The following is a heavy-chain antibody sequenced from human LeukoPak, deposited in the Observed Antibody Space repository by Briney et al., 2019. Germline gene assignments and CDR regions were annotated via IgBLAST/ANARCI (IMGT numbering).Heavy chain of an antibody. CDR2: IYTSGST. J-gene: IGHJ5*02. D-gene: IGHD6-6*01. Sequence: SQTLSLTCTVSGGSISSGSYYWSWIRQPAGKGLEWIGRIYTSGSTNYNPSLKSRVTISVDTSKNQFSLKLSSVTAADTAVYYCARIEYNSSFRFDPWGQGTLVTVSS. CDR3: ARIEYNSSFRFDP. CDR1: GGSISSGSYY. V-gene: IGHV4-61*02.